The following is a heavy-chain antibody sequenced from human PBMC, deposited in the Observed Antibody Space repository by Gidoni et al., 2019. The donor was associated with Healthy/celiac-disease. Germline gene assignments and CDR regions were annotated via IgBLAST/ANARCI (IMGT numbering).Heavy chain of an antibody. J-gene: IGHJ3*02. CDR1: GLTFSSYA. D-gene: IGHD4-17*01. CDR3: AKVYSGMTVTTAFDI. CDR2: IVGSGSST. Sequence: EVQLLESGGCLVQRGGSLGLSCASSGLTFSSYAISWVRKAPGKGLALFSGIVGSGSSTYYADSVKGRFTISRDNSKNTLYLQMNSLRAEDTAVYYCAKVYSGMTVTTAFDIWGQGTMVTVSS. V-gene: IGHV3-23*01.